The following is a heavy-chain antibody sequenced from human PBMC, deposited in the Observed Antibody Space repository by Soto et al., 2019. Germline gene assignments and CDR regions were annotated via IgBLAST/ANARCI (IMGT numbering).Heavy chain of an antibody. Sequence: CXASGFTFINAWXSWVRQVPGKGMKWVGRIKSKTDGGTTDYAAPLKGRFTISRDDSKNTLYLQMNSLKTEDKAVYHCNTDRGRDYGSVSSVWFDPWGQGTMATVS. CDR1: GFTFINAW. CDR3: NTDRGRDYGSVSSVWFDP. V-gene: IGHV3-15*01. CDR2: IKSKTDGGTT. D-gene: IGHD3-10*01. J-gene: IGHJ5*02.